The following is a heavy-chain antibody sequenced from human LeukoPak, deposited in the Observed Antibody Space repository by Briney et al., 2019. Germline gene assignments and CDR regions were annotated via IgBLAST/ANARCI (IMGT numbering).Heavy chain of an antibody. CDR3: AKVLSDFWSGYSLFNYYYYGMDV. J-gene: IGHJ6*02. Sequence: GGSLRLSCAASGFTFSSYAMSWVCQAPGKGLEWVSAISGSGGSTYYADSVKGRFTISRDNSKNTLYLQMNSLRAEDTAVYYCAKVLSDFWSGYSLFNYYYYGMDVWGQGTTVTVSS. D-gene: IGHD3-3*01. CDR1: GFTFSSYA. V-gene: IGHV3-23*01. CDR2: ISGSGGST.